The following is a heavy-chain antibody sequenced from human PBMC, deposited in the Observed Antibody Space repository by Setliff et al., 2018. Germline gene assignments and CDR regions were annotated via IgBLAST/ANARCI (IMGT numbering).Heavy chain of an antibody. CDR1: GGSISSGNYY. CDR3: ARHKSNGSGSYPSLYMDV. J-gene: IGHJ6*03. CDR2: IYYSGST. Sequence: TSETLSLTCRVSGGSISSGNYYWGLIRQPPGKGLEWVATIYYSGSTYSNPSLKSRLIISVDAPDNQFSVKLSSVTAADAAVYYCARHKSNGSGSYPSLYMDVWGKGIMVTVSS. D-gene: IGHD3-10*01. V-gene: IGHV4-39*01.